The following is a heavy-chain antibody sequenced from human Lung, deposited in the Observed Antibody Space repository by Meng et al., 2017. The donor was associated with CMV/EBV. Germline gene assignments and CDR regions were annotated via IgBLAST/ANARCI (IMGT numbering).Heavy chain of an antibody. Sequence: GGSLRLXCAASGFTFGSYWMSWVRQAPGKGLEWVANIKQDGSEKYYVDSVTGRFTISRANAKNSLYLQMNSLRAEDTAVYYCARENYYDNSGYPGAFFDYWGQGTLVTVSS. V-gene: IGHV3-7*01. CDR2: IKQDGSEK. D-gene: IGHD3-22*01. CDR1: GFTFGSYW. J-gene: IGHJ4*01. CDR3: ARENYYDNSGYPGAFFDY.